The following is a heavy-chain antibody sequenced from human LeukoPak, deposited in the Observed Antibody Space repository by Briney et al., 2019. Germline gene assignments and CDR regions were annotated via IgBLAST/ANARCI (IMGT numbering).Heavy chain of an antibody. V-gene: IGHV3-30*18. J-gene: IGHJ5*02. Sequence: GGSLRLSCAAPGFTFSSYGMHWVRQAPGKGLEWVAVISFDGSDQYYADSVRGRFTISRDNSKNTLYLQMDSLRVEDTALYFCAKVFVLMRGTPENWFDPWGQGTLVTVSS. CDR3: AKVFVLMRGTPENWFDP. CDR2: ISFDGSDQ. CDR1: GFTFSSYG. D-gene: IGHD1-14*01.